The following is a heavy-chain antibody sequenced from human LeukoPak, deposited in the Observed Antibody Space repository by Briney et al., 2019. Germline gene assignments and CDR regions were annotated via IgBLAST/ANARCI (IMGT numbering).Heavy chain of an antibody. CDR2: INHSGST. Sequence: PSETLSLTCAVYGGSFSGYYWSWIRQPPXXXXXXIGEINHSGSTNYNPSLKSRVTISVDTSKNQFSLKLSSVTAADTAVYYCARVWSSGCFDYWGQGTLVTVSS. J-gene: IGHJ4*02. V-gene: IGHV4-34*01. CDR1: GGSFSGYY. D-gene: IGHD6-19*01. CDR3: ARVWSSGCFDY.